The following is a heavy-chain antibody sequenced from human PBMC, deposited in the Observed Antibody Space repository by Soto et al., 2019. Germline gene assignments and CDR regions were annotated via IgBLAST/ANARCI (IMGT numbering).Heavy chain of an antibody. J-gene: IGHJ6*02. V-gene: IGHV3-30-3*01. CDR3: ARDRGYCSGGSCYPWFGYYYYGMDV. D-gene: IGHD2-15*01. CDR2: ISYDGSNK. CDR1: GFTFSSYA. Sequence: QVQLVESGGGVVQPGRSLRLSCAASGFTFSSYAMHWVRQAPGKGLEWVAVISYDGSNKYYADSVKGRFTISRDNSKNTLYLQMNSLRAEDTAVYYCARDRGYCSGGSCYPWFGYYYYGMDVWGQGTTVTVSS.